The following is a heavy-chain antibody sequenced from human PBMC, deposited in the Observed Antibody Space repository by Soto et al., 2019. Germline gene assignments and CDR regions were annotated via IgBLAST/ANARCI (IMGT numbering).Heavy chain of an antibody. V-gene: IGHV4-59*08. CDR2: IYYSGTT. CDR3: ARQSGYYDILTGYYKGPVDV. Sequence: SETLSLTCTVSGGSISSYYWSWIRQPPGKGLEWIGYIYYSGTTNYNPSLKSRVTISVDTSKNQLSLKLSSVTAADTAVYYCARQSGYYDILTGYYKGPVDVWGQGTTVT. J-gene: IGHJ6*02. D-gene: IGHD3-9*01. CDR1: GGSISSYY.